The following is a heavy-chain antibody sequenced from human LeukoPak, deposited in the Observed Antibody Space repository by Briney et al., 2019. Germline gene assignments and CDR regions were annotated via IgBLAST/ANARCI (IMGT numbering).Heavy chain of an antibody. J-gene: IGHJ6*03. CDR1: GYTFTGYY. Sequence: SVKVSCKASGYTFTGYYMHWVRQAPGQGLEWMGGIIPIFGTANYAQKFQGRVTITADKSTSTAYMELSSLRSEDTAVYYCARGPHASGIYARDYYSYYMDVWGKGTTVTISS. V-gene: IGHV1-69*06. CDR2: IIPIFGTA. D-gene: IGHD3-10*01. CDR3: ARGPHASGIYARDYYSYYMDV.